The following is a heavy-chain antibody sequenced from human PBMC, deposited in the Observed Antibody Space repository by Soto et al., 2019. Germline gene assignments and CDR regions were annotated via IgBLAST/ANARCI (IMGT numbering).Heavy chain of an antibody. CDR1: GYSISSGYY. D-gene: IGHD6-13*01. J-gene: IGHJ6*02. Sequence: SETLSLTCAVSGYSISSGYYWGWIRQPPGKGLEWIGSIYRSGSTYYNPSLKSRVTISVDTSKNQFSLKLSSVTAADTAVYYCARGKAAAGYYYYYGMDVWGQGTTVTVSS. CDR3: ARGKAAAGYYYYYGMDV. V-gene: IGHV4-38-2*01. CDR2: IYRSGST.